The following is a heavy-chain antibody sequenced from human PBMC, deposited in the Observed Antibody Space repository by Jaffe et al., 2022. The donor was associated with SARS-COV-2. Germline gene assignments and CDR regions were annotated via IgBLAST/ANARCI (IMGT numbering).Heavy chain of an antibody. CDR3: ARDKPHYYDSSGYHTYYYGMDV. J-gene: IGHJ6*02. V-gene: IGHV3-21*01. CDR1: GFTFSSYS. D-gene: IGHD3-22*01. CDR2: ISSSSSYI. Sequence: EVQLVESGGGLVKPGGSLRLSCAASGFTFSSYSMNWVRQAPGKGLEWVSSISSSSSYIYYADSVKGRFTISRDNAKNSLYLQMNSLRAEDTAVYYCARDKPHYYDSSGYHTYYYGMDVWGQGTTVTVSS.